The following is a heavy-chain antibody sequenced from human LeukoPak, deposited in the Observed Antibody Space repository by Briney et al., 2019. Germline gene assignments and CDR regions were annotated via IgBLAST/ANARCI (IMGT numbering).Heavy chain of an antibody. CDR2: ISTYNGNT. CDR3: ARVNPWYAFDI. Sequence: GASVNVSCKSSGYTFTTNGISWVRQAPGQGLEWMGWISTYNGNTNYAQKLQGRVTMTTDTSTSTAYMELRSLRSDDTAVYYCARVNPWYAFDIWGQGTMVTVSS. J-gene: IGHJ3*02. D-gene: IGHD2-15*01. CDR1: GYTFTTNG. V-gene: IGHV1-18*01.